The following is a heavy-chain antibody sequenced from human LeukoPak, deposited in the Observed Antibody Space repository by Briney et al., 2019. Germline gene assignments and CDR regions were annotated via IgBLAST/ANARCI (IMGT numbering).Heavy chain of an antibody. D-gene: IGHD5-24*01. V-gene: IGHV4-59*08. CDR1: GGSISSYY. Sequence: SETLSLTCTVSGGSISSYYWSWIRQPPGKGLEWIGYIYYSGSTNYNPSLKSRVTISVDTSKNQFSLKLSSVTAADTAVYYCARHGVGDGYKYYFDYWGQGTLVTVSS. J-gene: IGHJ4*02. CDR3: ARHGVGDGYKYYFDY. CDR2: IYYSGST.